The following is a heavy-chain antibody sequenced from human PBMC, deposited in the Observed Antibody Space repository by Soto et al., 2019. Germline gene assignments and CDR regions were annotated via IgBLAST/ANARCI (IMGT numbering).Heavy chain of an antibody. CDR2: IIPSFGTA. J-gene: IGHJ4*02. V-gene: IGHV1-69*13. CDR3: ARVDGYRSSWLPWAYDY. CDR1: GGTFSSYA. Sequence: SVKVSCKTFGGTFSSYAISWVRQAPGQGLEWMGGIIPSFGTANYAQKFQGRLTITADESTSTAYMELSSLRSEDTAVYYCARVDGYRSSWLPWAYDYWGQGILVTV. D-gene: IGHD6-13*01.